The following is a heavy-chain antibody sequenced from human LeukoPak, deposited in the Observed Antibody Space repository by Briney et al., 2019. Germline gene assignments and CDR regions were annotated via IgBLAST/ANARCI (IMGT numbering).Heavy chain of an antibody. CDR3: AKSGLVSGGYYFDY. CDR1: GFTFDDYA. D-gene: IGHD6-19*01. Sequence: GRSLRLSCAASGFTFDDYAMHWVRQAPGKGLEWVSGISWNSGSIGYADSVKGRFTISRDNAKNSLYLQMNSLRAEDTALYYCAKSGLVSGGYYFDYWGQGTLVTVSS. J-gene: IGHJ4*02. CDR2: ISWNSGSI. V-gene: IGHV3-9*01.